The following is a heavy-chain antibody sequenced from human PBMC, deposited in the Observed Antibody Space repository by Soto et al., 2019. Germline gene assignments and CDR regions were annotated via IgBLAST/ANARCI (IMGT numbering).Heavy chain of an antibody. J-gene: IGHJ2*01. CDR2: IIPVFGTP. V-gene: IGHV1-69*12. D-gene: IGHD3-22*01. CDR1: GGTFSSYA. Sequence: QVQLVQSGAEVKKPGSSVKVSCKASGGTFSSYAISWVRQAPGQGLEWMGGIIPVFGTPNYAQKFQGRVTITADESTSTAYMELSSLRSEDKAVYYCARNLYMIDRSWYFDLWGRGTLVTVSS. CDR3: ARNLYMIDRSWYFDL.